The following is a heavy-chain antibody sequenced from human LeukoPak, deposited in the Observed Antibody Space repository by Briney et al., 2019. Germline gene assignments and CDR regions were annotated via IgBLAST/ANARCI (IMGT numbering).Heavy chain of an antibody. Sequence: SETLSLTCAVYGGSFSGNYWRWIRLPPGGWREWIRGPNHHGGNNYNPSLKSRVTISVDTYKNQFSLKLSSVTAADTAVYYCSRVKGSYGYVGYFDYWGQGTLVTVSS. J-gene: IGHJ4*02. V-gene: IGHV4-34*01. CDR2: PNHHGGN. CDR1: GGSFSGNY. CDR3: SRVKGSYGYVGYFDY. D-gene: IGHD5-18*01.